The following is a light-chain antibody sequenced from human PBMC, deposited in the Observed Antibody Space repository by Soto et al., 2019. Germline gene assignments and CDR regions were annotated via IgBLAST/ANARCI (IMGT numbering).Light chain of an antibody. CDR2: EVS. CDR3: SSYTSSSTRV. Sequence: QSALTQPASVSGSPGQSITISCTGTSSDVGGYNYVSWYQQHPGKAPKLMIYEVSHRPSGVSNRFSGSKSDNTASLTISGLQAEDEADYYCSSYTSSSTRVFGTGTKLTVL. V-gene: IGLV2-14*01. CDR1: SSDVGGYNY. J-gene: IGLJ1*01.